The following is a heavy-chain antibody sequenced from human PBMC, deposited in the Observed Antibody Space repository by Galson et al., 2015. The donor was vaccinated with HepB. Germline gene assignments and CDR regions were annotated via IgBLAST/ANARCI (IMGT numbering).Heavy chain of an antibody. V-gene: IGHV1-24*01. CDR1: GYTLTELS. CDR2: FDPEDGET. CDR3: ATGGRKWELLHVGDI. J-gene: IGHJ3*02. D-gene: IGHD1-26*01. Sequence: SVKVSCKVSGYTLTELSMHWVRQAPGKGLEWMGGFDPEDGETIYAQKFQGRVTMTEDTSTDTAYMELSSLRSEDTAVYYCATGGRKWELLHVGDIWGQGTMVTVSS.